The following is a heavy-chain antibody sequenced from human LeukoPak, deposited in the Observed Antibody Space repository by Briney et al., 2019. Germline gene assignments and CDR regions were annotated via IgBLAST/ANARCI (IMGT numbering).Heavy chain of an antibody. CDR2: IYYSGST. V-gene: IGHV4-59*08. Sequence: SETLSLTCTVSGGSISSYYWSWIRQPPGKGLEWIGYIYYSGSTNYNPSLKSRVTISVDTSKNQFSLKLSSVTAADTAVYYCARQEGSSGYYYGYWGQGTLVTVSS. CDR3: ARQEGSSGYYYGY. CDR1: GGSISSYY. J-gene: IGHJ4*02. D-gene: IGHD3-22*01.